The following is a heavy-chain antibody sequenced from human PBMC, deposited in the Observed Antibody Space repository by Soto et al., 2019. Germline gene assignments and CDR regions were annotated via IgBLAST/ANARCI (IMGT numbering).Heavy chain of an antibody. CDR2: IKSKTDGGTT. J-gene: IGHJ4*02. Sequence: VGSLRLSCAASGFTFSNAWMSWVRQAPGKGLEWVGRIKSKTDGGTTDYAAPVKGRFTISRDDSKNTLYLQMNSLKTEDTAVYYCTTDDHTVTAPHDYWGQGTLVTVSS. D-gene: IGHD4-4*01. V-gene: IGHV3-15*01. CDR3: TTDDHTVTAPHDY. CDR1: GFTFSNAW.